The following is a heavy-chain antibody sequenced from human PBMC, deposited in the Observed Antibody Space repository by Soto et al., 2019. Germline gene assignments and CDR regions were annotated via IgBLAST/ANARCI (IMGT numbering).Heavy chain of an antibody. Sequence: EVQLVESGGALVKPGESLRLSRAASGFSFSNAWLNWVRQAPGKGPEWVGLIKSKTNGETTDYTAPVKGRFTISRDDSKDTLYLQMNSLKVEDTALYYCVSEVSGAFHIWGQGTMVTVSS. CDR1: GFSFSNAW. J-gene: IGHJ3*02. V-gene: IGHV3-15*02. CDR2: IKSKTNGETT. D-gene: IGHD6-25*01. CDR3: VSEVSGAFHI.